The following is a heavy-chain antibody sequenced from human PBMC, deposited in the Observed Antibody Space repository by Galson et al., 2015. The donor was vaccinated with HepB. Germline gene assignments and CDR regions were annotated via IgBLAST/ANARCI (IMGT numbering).Heavy chain of an antibody. V-gene: IGHV1-2*04. J-gene: IGHJ1*01. CDR3: ARGDEAEYFQH. Sequence: SVKVSCKASGYTFITYGISWVRQAPGQGLEWMGWINPNSGGTNYAQKFQGWVTMTRDTSISTAYMELSRLRSDDTAVYYCARGDEAEYFQHWGQGTLVTVSS. CDR1: GYTFITYG. CDR2: INPNSGGT.